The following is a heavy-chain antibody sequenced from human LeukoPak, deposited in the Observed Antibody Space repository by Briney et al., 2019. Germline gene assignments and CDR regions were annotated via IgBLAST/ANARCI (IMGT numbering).Heavy chain of an antibody. D-gene: IGHD3-3*01. V-gene: IGHV4-34*01. J-gene: IGHJ6*02. CDR1: GGSFSGYY. CDR2: INHSGST. Sequence: PSETLSLTCAVYGGSFSGYYWSWIRQPPGKGLEWIGEINHSGSTNYNPSLKSRVTISVDTSKNQFSLKLSSVTAADTAVYYCARGRFWSGYYTHYYYYGMDVWGQGTTVTVSS. CDR3: ARGRFWSGYYTHYYYYGMDV.